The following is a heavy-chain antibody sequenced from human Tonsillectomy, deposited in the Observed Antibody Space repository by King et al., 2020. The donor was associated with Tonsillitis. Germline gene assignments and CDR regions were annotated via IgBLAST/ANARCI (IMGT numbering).Heavy chain of an antibody. CDR1: GGSISSGDSY. V-gene: IGHV4-31*03. CDR3: ARVVRGVIF. J-gene: IGHJ4*02. CDR2: MYSSGST. Sequence: VQLQESGPGLVKPSQTLSLTCTVSGGSISSGDSYWGWIRQHPGKGLEWIGYMYSSGSTYYNPSLESRLTISVDTSTNQFSLKVNSVTAADTAVYYCARVVRGVIFWGQGTLVTVSS. D-gene: IGHD3-10*01.